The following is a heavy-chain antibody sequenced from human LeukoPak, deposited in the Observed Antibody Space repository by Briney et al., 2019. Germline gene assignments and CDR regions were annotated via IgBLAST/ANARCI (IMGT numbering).Heavy chain of an antibody. V-gene: IGHV3-43*01. CDR2: ISWDGGST. CDR1: GFTFDDYT. J-gene: IGHJ4*02. D-gene: IGHD3-22*01. CDR3: AKAYYYDSSGRGPFDY. Sequence: PGGSLRLSCAASGFTFDDYTMHWVRQAPGKGLEWVSLISWDGGSTYYADPVKGRFTISRDNSKNSLYLQMNSLRTEDTALYYCAKAYYYDSSGRGPFDYWGQGTLVTVSS.